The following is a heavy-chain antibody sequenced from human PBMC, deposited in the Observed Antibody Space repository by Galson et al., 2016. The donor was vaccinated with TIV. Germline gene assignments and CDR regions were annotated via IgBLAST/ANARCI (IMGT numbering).Heavy chain of an antibody. V-gene: IGHV3-74*01. Sequence: SLRLSCAASGFTFSSYWMHWVRQAPGKGLVWVSRINTDGRNTAYADSLKGRFTVSRDNAKNTLYLQMHSLRAEDTAVYYCARPPHYYDITSYYPLDYWGRGSLVTVSS. CDR1: GFTFSSYW. J-gene: IGHJ4*02. CDR3: ARPPHYYDITSYYPLDY. CDR2: INTDGRNT. D-gene: IGHD3-22*01.